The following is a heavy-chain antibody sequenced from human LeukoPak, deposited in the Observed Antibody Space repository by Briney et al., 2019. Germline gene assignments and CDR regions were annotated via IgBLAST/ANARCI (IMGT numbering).Heavy chain of an antibody. J-gene: IGHJ6*03. V-gene: IGHV3-66*01. Sequence: PGGSLRLSCAASGFTVSSNYMSWVRQAPGKGLEWASVIYSGGSTYYADSVKGRFTISRDNSKNTLYLQMNSLRAEDTAVYYCARGGFDSSIEPYYYYYMDVWGKGTTVTISS. CDR1: GFTVSSNY. CDR2: IYSGGST. D-gene: IGHD6-19*01. CDR3: ARGGFDSSIEPYYYYYMDV.